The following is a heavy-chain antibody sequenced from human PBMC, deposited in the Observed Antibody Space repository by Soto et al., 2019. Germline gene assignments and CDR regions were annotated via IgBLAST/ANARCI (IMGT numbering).Heavy chain of an antibody. CDR1: GFSLGTYGVG. CDR2: IYWDDDK. Sequence: QITLNESGPTLVKPTQTLTLTCTFSGFSLGTYGVGVGWIRQPPGKALEWLALIYWDDDKRYSPSLKSRLTLTKDTSKRQVFLTLTDRDPVDTATYCCAHRGGGIVDWYVGLWGRGTPVIVSS. V-gene: IGHV2-5*02. D-gene: IGHD1-26*01. J-gene: IGHJ2*01. CDR3: AHRGGGIVDWYVGL.